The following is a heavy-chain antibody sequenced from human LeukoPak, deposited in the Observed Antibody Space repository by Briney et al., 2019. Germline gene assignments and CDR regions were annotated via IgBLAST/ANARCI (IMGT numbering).Heavy chain of an antibody. CDR1: GGSINTYF. CDR3: ARGVTGGWYGDFQH. D-gene: IGHD6-19*01. CDR2: IYYSGST. V-gene: IGHV4-59*01. J-gene: IGHJ1*01. Sequence: SETLSLTCTVSGGSINTYFWSWIRQPPGKGLGWIGYIYYSGSTNYNPSLKSRVTISVDTSKNQFSLKLSSVTAADTAVYYCARGVTGGWYGDFQHWGQGTLVTVSS.